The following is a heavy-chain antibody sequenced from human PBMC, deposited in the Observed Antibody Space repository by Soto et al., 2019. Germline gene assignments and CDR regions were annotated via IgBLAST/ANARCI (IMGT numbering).Heavy chain of an antibody. CDR2: VKDGGST. CDR3: ARGQEGIVATH. J-gene: IGHJ4*02. Sequence: QVQLQQWGAGLLKPSETLSLTCTVNGGSLTGYYWSWIRQPPGKGLEWIGEVKDGGSTNYSPSLRGXVSXSXVTSNNHFSLRLNSVTAADTAVYFCARGQEGIVATHWDQGALVTVSS. V-gene: IGHV4-34*01. D-gene: IGHD5-12*01. CDR1: GGSLTGYY.